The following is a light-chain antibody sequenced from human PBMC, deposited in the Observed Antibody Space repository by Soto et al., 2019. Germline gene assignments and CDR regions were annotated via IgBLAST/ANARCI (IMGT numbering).Light chain of an antibody. Sequence: IQITQAPSSLSASVGDRVTITCRAGQYIGRYLNWYQQKPGKAPKLLIYAASSLHSGVPSRFSGSGSGTDFTLTISSMQPEDFANYCFQQTYRIPLTPVGGTKVDIK. CDR2: AAS. CDR3: QQTYRIPLT. CDR1: QYIGRY. V-gene: IGKV1-39*01. J-gene: IGKJ4*01.